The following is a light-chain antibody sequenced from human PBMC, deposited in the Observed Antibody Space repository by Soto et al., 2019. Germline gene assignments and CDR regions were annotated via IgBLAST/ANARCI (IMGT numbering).Light chain of an antibody. J-gene: IGLJ7*01. CDR1: SSDIGGYNY. CDR3: SAYTTSIALDV. V-gene: IGLV2-14*01. CDR2: DVS. Sequence: QSALTQPASVSGSPGQSITISCTGTSSDIGGYNYVSWYQQHPGRAPKLIIYDVSNRPSGVSNRFSGSKSGSTASLTISGLQAEDEADYYCSAYTTSIALDVFGAGTQLTVL.